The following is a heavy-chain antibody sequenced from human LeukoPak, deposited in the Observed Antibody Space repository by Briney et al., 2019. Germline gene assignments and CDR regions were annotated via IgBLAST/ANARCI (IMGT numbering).Heavy chain of an antibody. CDR3: AREEGIAADAFDI. Sequence: PGGSLRLSCAASGFTFSSYWMSWVRQAPGKGLEWVANIKQDGSEKYYVDSVKGRFTISRDNAKNSLYLQMNSLRAEDTAVHYCAREEGIAADAFDIWGQGTMVTVSS. J-gene: IGHJ3*02. D-gene: IGHD6-13*01. CDR2: IKQDGSEK. CDR1: GFTFSSYW. V-gene: IGHV3-7*01.